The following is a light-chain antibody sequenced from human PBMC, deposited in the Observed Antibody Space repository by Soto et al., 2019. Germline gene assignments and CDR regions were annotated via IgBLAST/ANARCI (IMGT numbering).Light chain of an antibody. CDR2: YDS. Sequence: SYELTQPPSVSVATGKTARITCGGDNIGSKSVHWYQQKPGQAPVLVIYYDSDRPSGIPERFSGSNSGNTATLTISRVEAGDEAYYYCQVWDSSSDHVVFGGGTKLTVL. V-gene: IGLV3-21*04. J-gene: IGLJ2*01. CDR3: QVWDSSSDHVV. CDR1: NIGSKS.